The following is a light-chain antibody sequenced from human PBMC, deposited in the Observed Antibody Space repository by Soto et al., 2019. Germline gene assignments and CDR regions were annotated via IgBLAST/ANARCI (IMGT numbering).Light chain of an antibody. CDR3: QSYDSSLTSYV. CDR2: GNS. V-gene: IGLV1-40*01. Sequence: VLTQPPSVSGAPGQRVTISCTGSSSNIGAGYDVHWYQQLPGTAPKLLIYGNSNRPSGVPDRFSGSKSGTSASLAITGLQAEDEADYYCQSYDSSLTSYVFGTGTKLTVL. J-gene: IGLJ1*01. CDR1: SSNIGAGYD.